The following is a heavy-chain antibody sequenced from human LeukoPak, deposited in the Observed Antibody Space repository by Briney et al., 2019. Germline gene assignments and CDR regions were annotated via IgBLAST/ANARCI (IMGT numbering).Heavy chain of an antibody. CDR3: ASPIARSSGFDFDY. D-gene: IGHD6-6*01. CDR1: GYTFTSYG. V-gene: IGHV1-18*01. J-gene: IGHJ4*02. CDR2: ISAYNGNT. Sequence: ASVKVSCKASGYTFTSYGISWVRQAPGQGLEWMGWISAYNGNTNFAQKLQGRVTITADESTSTAYMELSSLRSEDTAVYYCASPIARSSGFDFDYWGQGTLVTVSS.